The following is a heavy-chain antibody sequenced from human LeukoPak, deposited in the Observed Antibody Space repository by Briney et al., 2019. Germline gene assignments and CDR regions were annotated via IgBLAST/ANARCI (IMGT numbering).Heavy chain of an antibody. CDR3: AKDTSSWPSYFDY. D-gene: IGHD6-13*01. Sequence: PGGSLRLSCAASGFTFSSYAMSWVRQAPGKGLVWVSAISGSGGSTYYADSVKGRFTISRDNSKNTLYLQMNSLRAEDTAVYYCAKDTSSWPSYFDYWGQGTLVTVSS. CDR1: GFTFSSYA. CDR2: ISGSGGST. V-gene: IGHV3-23*01. J-gene: IGHJ4*02.